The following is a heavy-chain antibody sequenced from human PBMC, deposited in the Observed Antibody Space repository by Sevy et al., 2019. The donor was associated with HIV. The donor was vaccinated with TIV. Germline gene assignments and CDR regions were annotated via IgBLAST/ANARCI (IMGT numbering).Heavy chain of an antibody. CDR3: ARADLDSTTFFYYYGMDV. CDR2: MNPDSGRR. D-gene: IGHD2-2*01. CDR1: GYSLNSYD. Sequence: ASVKVSCKASGYSLNSYDMNWVRQATGQGLEWMGWMNPDSGRRGYAPKFQGRVTMTTDTSKGTAYMELRGLRSDDSAVYYCARADLDSTTFFYYYGMDVWGQGTTVTVSS. J-gene: IGHJ6*02. V-gene: IGHV1-8*01.